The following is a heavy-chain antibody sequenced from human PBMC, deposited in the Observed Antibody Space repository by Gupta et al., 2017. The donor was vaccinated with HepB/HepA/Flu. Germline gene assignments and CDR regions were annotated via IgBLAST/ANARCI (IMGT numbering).Heavy chain of an antibody. CDR3: ARDVVPYCSSTSCQAN. CDR2: ISSSSSTI. Sequence: EVQLVESGGGLVQPGGSLRLSCAASGFTFSSYSMNWCRQAPGKGLEWVSYISSSSSTIYYADSVKGRFTISRDNAKNSLYLQMNSLRDEDTAVYYCARDVVPYCSSTSCQANWGQGTLVTVSS. D-gene: IGHD2-2*01. CDR1: GFTFSSYS. J-gene: IGHJ4*02. V-gene: IGHV3-48*02.